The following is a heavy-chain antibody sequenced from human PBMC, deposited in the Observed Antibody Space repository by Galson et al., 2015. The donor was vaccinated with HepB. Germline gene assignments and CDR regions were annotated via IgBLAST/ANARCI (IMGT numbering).Heavy chain of an antibody. CDR3: TTVSIVRIMITFGEAFDI. CDR2: IKSKTDGGTT. D-gene: IGHD3-16*01. J-gene: IGHJ3*02. V-gene: IGHV3-15*01. Sequence: SLRLSCAASGFTFSNAWMSWVRQAPGKGLEWVGRIKSKTDGGTTDYAAPVKGRFTISRDDPKNTLYLRMNSLKTEDTAVYYCTTVSIVRIMITFGEAFDIWGQGTMVTVSS. CDR1: GFTFSNAW.